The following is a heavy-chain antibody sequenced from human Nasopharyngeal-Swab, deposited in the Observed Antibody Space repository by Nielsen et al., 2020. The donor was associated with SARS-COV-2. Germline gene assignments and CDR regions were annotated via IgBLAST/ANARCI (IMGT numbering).Heavy chain of an antibody. Sequence: VRQAPGKGLEWVGRIKSKVDGGRTDYAAPVKDRFIISRDDSKNMLYVQMNSLRTEDTVVYYCSTNKYRSGADRWGQGTLVTVSS. D-gene: IGHD3-3*01. CDR3: STNKYRSGADR. CDR2: IKSKVDGGRT. J-gene: IGHJ5*02. V-gene: IGHV3-15*01.